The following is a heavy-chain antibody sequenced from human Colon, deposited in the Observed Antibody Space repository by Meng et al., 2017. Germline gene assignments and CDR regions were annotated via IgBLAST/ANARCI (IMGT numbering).Heavy chain of an antibody. V-gene: IGHV4-4*02. CDR1: GGSISSSNW. CDR3: ASFPPPGKQWLVTDY. D-gene: IGHD6-19*01. J-gene: IGHJ4*02. Sequence: HGQLQGSGPDLVKPSGTLSLTCAVSGGSISSSNWWSWVRQPPGKGLEWIGEIYHSGSTNYNPSLKSRVTISVDKSKNQFSLKLSSVTAADTAVYYCASFPPPGKQWLVTDYWGQGTLVTVSS. CDR2: IYHSGST.